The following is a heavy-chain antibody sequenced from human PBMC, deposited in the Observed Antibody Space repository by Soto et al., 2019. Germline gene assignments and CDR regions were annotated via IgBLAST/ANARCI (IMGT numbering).Heavy chain of an antibody. V-gene: IGHV3-74*01. CDR1: GFSFSSFW. CDR2: IHNDGSRT. CDR3: ARDFGEVGSTAAFDI. D-gene: IGHD1-26*01. Sequence: GGSLRLSCAASGFSFSSFWMHWARQAPGKGLVWVAHIHNDGSRTSYADSVKGRFTISRDNAKNTLYLQMNSLRAEDTAMYYCARDFGEVGSTAAFDIWGQGXMVTVSS. J-gene: IGHJ3*02.